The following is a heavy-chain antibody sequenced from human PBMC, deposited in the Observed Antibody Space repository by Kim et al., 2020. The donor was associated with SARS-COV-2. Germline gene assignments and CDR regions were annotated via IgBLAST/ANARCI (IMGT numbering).Heavy chain of an antibody. V-gene: IGHV3-23*01. CDR3: AKFERDTAMDLYYYYGMDV. CDR1: GFTFSSYA. CDR2: ISGSGGST. J-gene: IGHJ6*02. Sequence: GGSLRLSCAASGFTFSSYAMSWVRQAPGKGLEWVSAISGSGGSTYYADSVKGRFTISRDNSKNTLYLQMNSLRAEDTAVYYCAKFERDTAMDLYYYYGMDVWGQGTTVTVSS. D-gene: IGHD5-18*01.